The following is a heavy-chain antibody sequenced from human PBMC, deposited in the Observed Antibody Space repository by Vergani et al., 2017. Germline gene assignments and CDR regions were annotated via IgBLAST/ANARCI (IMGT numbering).Heavy chain of an antibody. CDR2: IHHSGDT. CDR3: ARHRGSGGFFPSSYFYGMDV. D-gene: IGHD3-10*01. CDR1: AYSIMTNPY. Sequence: QVQLQESGPGLVKPSETLTLTCDVSAYSIMTNPYWGWFRQSPGKGLEWIGCIHHSGDTHYNSSLKSRVSISIVSSSKFSLSLTSVTAADTAIYYCARHRGSGGFFPSSYFYGMDVWGHGTTVTVSS. V-gene: IGHV4-38-2*01. J-gene: IGHJ6*02.